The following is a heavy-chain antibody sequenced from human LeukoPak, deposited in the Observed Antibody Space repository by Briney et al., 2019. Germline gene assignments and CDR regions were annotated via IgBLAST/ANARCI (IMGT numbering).Heavy chain of an antibody. Sequence: SETLSLTCTVSGDSINYYNWSWIRQSPGKGLEWLGYIHYTGTTNYNPSLKSRVTISVDTSKSQVSLKLTSVTAADTAVYYCARHSGGHSGYDEDYYYYYGMDVWGQGTTVTVSS. CDR3: ARHSGGHSGYDEDYYYYYGMDV. V-gene: IGHV4-59*08. CDR1: GDSINYYN. J-gene: IGHJ6*02. D-gene: IGHD5-12*01. CDR2: IHYTGTT.